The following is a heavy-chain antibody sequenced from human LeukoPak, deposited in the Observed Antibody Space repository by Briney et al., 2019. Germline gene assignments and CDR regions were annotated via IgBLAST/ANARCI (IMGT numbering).Heavy chain of an antibody. CDR2: ISSSSSYI. CDR3: AREGSGTYYFDY. D-gene: IGHD3-10*01. Sequence: GGPLRLSCAAAGFTFSSYSMNGVRQARGKGLEWVSSISSSSSYIYYADSEKRRFTISRDNSKNSLYLQMNSLRAEDTAVYYCAREGSGTYYFDYWGQGTLVTVSS. CDR1: GFTFSSYS. J-gene: IGHJ4*02. V-gene: IGHV3-21*01.